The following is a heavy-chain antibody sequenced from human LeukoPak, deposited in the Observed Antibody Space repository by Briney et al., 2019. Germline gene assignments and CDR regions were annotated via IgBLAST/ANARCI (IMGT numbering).Heavy chain of an antibody. V-gene: IGHV3-7*05. J-gene: IGHJ4*02. Sequence: GGSLRLSCAASGFTFSSYWMTWVRQAPGKGLEWVAKIKQGGSEKYYVDSVKGRFTISRDNAKNSLYLQMNSLGAEDTAVYYCARRGTSSSWAHFDYWGQGTLVTVSS. CDR1: GFTFSSYW. CDR2: IKQGGSEK. CDR3: ARRGTSSSWAHFDY. D-gene: IGHD6-13*01.